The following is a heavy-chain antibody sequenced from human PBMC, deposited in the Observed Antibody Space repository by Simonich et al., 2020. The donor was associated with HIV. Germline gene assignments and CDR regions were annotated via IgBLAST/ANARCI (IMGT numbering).Heavy chain of an antibody. Sequence: QVQLQQWGAGLLKPSETLSLTCAVYGWSFSGYYWSWIRQPPGKGLEWIGEINHSGSTNYNPSLKRRVTISVDTSKNQFSLKLSSVTAADTAVYYCARGFYQRLYYFDYWGQGTLVTISS. CDR3: ARGFYQRLYYFDY. J-gene: IGHJ4*02. CDR1: GWSFSGYY. CDR2: INHSGST. V-gene: IGHV4-34*01. D-gene: IGHD2-2*01.